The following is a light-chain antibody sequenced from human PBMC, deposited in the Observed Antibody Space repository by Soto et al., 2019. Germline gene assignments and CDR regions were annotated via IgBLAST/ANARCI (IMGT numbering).Light chain of an antibody. CDR1: QSISSW. J-gene: IGKJ1*01. V-gene: IGKV1-5*01. CDR3: QQYNSYRT. Sequence: DIQMTQSPSALSASVGDRVTITCRARQSISSWLAWYQQKPGKAPKLLIYDASSLKSGVPSRFSGSGPGTEFTLTISSLQSDDFATYYCQQYNSYRTFGQGTKVDIK. CDR2: DAS.